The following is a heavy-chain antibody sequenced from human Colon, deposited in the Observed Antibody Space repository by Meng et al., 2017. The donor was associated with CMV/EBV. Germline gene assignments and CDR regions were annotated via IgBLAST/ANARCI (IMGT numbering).Heavy chain of an antibody. D-gene: IGHD2-15*01. V-gene: IGHV4-59*01. Sequence: SETLSLTGTVSGGSFSNYQWNWIRQPPGKGLEWIGYIYFSGNTNYNPSLQSGVTMSVDTSKNQFSLRLQSVTAADTAFYYCARGDCSGGGCYYFDSWGQGSLVTVSS. J-gene: IGHJ4*02. CDR1: GGSFSNYQ. CDR2: IYFSGNT. CDR3: ARGDCSGGGCYYFDS.